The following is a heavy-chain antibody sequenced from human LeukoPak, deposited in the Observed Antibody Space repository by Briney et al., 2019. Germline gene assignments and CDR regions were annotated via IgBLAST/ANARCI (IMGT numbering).Heavy chain of an antibody. V-gene: IGHV1-2*04. CDR3: ARRNYYDSSGYYYVPLDY. Sequence: ASVTVSCTASGYTFTGYYMHWVRQAPGQGFEWMGWINPNSGGTNYAQKFQGWVTMTRDTSISTAYMELSRLRSDDTAVYYCARRNYYDSSGYYYVPLDYWGQGTLVTVSS. CDR1: GYTFTGYY. CDR2: INPNSGGT. D-gene: IGHD3-22*01. J-gene: IGHJ4*02.